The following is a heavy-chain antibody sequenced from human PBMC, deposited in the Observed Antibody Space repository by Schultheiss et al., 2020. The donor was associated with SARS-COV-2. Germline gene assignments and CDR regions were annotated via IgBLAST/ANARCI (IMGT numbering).Heavy chain of an antibody. CDR2: IKSKTDGGTT. V-gene: IGHV3-15*01. CDR1: GFTFSNAW. D-gene: IGHD1-26*01. CDR3: ARVGTTILYDY. Sequence: GGSLRLSCAASGFTFSNAWMSWVRQAPGKGLEWVGRIKSKTDGGTTDYAAPVKGRFTISRDDSKNTLYLQMNSLRAEDTAVYYCARVGTTILYDYWGQGTLVTVSS. J-gene: IGHJ4*02.